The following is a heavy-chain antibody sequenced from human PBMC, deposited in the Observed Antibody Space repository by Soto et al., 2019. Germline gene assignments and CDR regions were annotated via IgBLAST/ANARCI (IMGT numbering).Heavy chain of an antibody. CDR1: GFTVSNNY. J-gene: IGHJ5*02. D-gene: IGHD1-26*01. Sequence: PGGSLRLSCAASGFTVSNNYINRVRQAPGKGLEWVSVIYSGGSTYYADSVKGRFTISRDNSKNTLYLQMNSLRAEDTAVYYCARGGPPTSNWFDPWGQGTLVTVSS. V-gene: IGHV3-66*01. CDR2: IYSGGST. CDR3: ARGGPPTSNWFDP.